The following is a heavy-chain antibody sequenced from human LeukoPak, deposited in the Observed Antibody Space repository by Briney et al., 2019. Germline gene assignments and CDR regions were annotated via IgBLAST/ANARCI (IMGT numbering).Heavy chain of an antibody. Sequence: ASVTVSCKASGYPFIDYYMHWVRQAPGQGLEWMGWINPKSGDTNYAQKFQDRVTMTRDTSISTAYMEVSRLRSDDTAVHYCARVPLGATSYVDYWGQGTLVTVSS. J-gene: IGHJ4*02. CDR3: ARVPLGATSYVDY. CDR1: GYPFIDYY. V-gene: IGHV1-2*02. CDR2: INPKSGDT. D-gene: IGHD1-26*01.